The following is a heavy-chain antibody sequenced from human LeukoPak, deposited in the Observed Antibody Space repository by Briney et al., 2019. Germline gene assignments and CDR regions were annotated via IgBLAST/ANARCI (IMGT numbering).Heavy chain of an antibody. CDR1: GYTFTSYY. V-gene: IGHV1-46*01. CDR3: ARVVTMTPPNWYFDL. D-gene: IGHD3-22*01. Sequence: GASVKVSCKASGYTFTSYYMHRVRQAPGQGLEWMGIINPSGGSTSYAQKFQGRVTMTRDTSTSTVYMELSSLRSEDTAVYYCARVVTMTPPNWYFDLWGRGTLVTVSS. CDR2: INPSGGST. J-gene: IGHJ2*01.